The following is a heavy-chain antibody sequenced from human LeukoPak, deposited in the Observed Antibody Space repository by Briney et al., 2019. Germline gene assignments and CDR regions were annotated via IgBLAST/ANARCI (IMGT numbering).Heavy chain of an antibody. CDR3: AAEYSSSWGFDY. V-gene: IGHV1-58*01. D-gene: IGHD6-13*01. J-gene: IGHJ4*02. CDR2: IVVGSGNT. CDR1: GFTFTSSA. Sequence: SVKVSCKASGFTFTSSAVQWVRQARGQRLEWIGWIVVGSGNTNYAQKFQERVTITRDMSTGTAYMELSSLRSEDTAVYYCAAEYSSSWGFDYWGQGTLVTVSS.